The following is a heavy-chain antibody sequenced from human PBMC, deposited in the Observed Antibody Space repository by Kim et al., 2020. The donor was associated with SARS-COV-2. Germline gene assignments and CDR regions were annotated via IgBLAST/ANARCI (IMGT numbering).Heavy chain of an antibody. V-gene: IGHV3-7*01. D-gene: IGHD6-13*01. CDR2: IHHDGSDK. J-gene: IGHJ6*02. Sequence: GGSLRLSCVASGFTFSNYWMSWVRQAPGKGLEWVANIHHDGSDKHYVDFVKGRFTISRDNAKNSLYLQMNGLRAEGTAVYYCARDLRIAAAGNPYYYYGMDVWGQGTTVTVSS. CDR1: GFTFSNYW. CDR3: ARDLRIAAAGNPYYYYGMDV.